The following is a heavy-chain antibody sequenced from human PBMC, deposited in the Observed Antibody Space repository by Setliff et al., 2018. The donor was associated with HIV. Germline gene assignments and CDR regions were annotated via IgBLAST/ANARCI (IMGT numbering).Heavy chain of an antibody. Sequence: SLKISCKGSGYDFSSYFIGWVRQMPGKGLEWMGIIYPGDSDTRYSPSFQGQVTISADKSISTAYLQWNSLKVSDTAMYYCTRRLSGRTFWYFDLWGRGTPVTVSS. D-gene: IGHD1-26*01. V-gene: IGHV5-51*01. CDR1: GYDFSSYF. CDR2: IYPGDSDT. CDR3: TRRLSGRTFWYFDL. J-gene: IGHJ2*01.